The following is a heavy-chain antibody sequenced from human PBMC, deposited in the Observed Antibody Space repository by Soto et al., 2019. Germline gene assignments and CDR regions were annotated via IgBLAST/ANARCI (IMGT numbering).Heavy chain of an antibody. CDR2: ISFDGSNT. Sequence: QVQLVESGGGVVQPGRSLRLSCATSGFTFSDYAMHWVRQAPGQGLEWVAAISFDGSNTYYADSLTGRLTISRDPSKNTLYLDMNGLRPEDTAVYYCAKIRMVTAMFQMDVWGQGTTVIVSS. V-gene: IGHV3-30*18. J-gene: IGHJ6*02. D-gene: IGHD2-21*02. CDR1: GFTFSDYA. CDR3: AKIRMVTAMFQMDV.